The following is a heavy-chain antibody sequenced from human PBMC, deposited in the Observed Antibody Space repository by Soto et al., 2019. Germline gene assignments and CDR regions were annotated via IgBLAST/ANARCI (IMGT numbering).Heavy chain of an antibody. Sequence: QVQLVESGGGVVQPGRSLRLSCAASGFIFSDYGMHWVRQAPGKGLEWVAVIWYDGSNKYYADSVKGRFTIPRDNYKHTLYLQMNSLSAEDTAVYYCARARIDDYGEVQWGQGTLVNVSS. CDR1: GFIFSDYG. CDR3: ARARIDDYGEVQ. CDR2: IWYDGSNK. J-gene: IGHJ4*02. D-gene: IGHD4-17*01. V-gene: IGHV3-33*01.